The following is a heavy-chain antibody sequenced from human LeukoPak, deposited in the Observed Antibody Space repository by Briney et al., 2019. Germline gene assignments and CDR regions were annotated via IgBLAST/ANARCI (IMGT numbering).Heavy chain of an antibody. CDR3: AGEVGSSSSLDY. CDR2: IYYSGST. J-gene: IGHJ4*02. CDR1: GGSISSGGYY. V-gene: IGHV4-31*03. D-gene: IGHD6-6*01. Sequence: SETLSLTCNVSGGSISSGGYYWSWIRQHPGKGLEWIGYIYYSGSTYYSPSLKSRVTISVDTSKNQFSLKLSSVTAADTAVYYCAGEVGSSSSLDYWGQGTLVTVSS.